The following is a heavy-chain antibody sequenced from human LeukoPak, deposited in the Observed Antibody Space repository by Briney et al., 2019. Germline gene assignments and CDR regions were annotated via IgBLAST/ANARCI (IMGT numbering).Heavy chain of an antibody. J-gene: IGHJ5*02. Sequence: SETLSLTCAVYGGSFSGYYWSWIRQPPGKGLEWIGEINHSGSTNYNPSLKSRVTISVDTPKNQFSLKLSSVTAADTAVYYCARHEDDILTGYPDWFDPWGQGTLVTVSS. D-gene: IGHD3-9*01. CDR3: ARHEDDILTGYPDWFDP. CDR2: INHSGST. V-gene: IGHV4-34*01. CDR1: GGSFSGYY.